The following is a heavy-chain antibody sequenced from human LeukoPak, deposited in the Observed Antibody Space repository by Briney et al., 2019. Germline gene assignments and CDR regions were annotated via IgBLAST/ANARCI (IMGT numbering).Heavy chain of an antibody. CDR2: IYYSGST. Sequence: SETLSLTCTVSRASMSNYYWSWIRQPPGKGLEWIGYIYYSGSTNYNPSLKSRVTISVDTSKNQFSLNLSSVTAADTAVYYCARGRLAGTLYYWGQGTLVTVSS. D-gene: IGHD2-15*01. CDR3: ARGRLAGTLYY. CDR1: RASMSNYY. J-gene: IGHJ4*02. V-gene: IGHV4-59*01.